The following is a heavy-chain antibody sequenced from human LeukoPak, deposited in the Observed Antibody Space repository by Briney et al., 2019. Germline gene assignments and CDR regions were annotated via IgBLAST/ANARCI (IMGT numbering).Heavy chain of an antibody. V-gene: IGHV1-8*01. CDR2: MNPNNGNT. CDR1: GFTFTSYD. CDR3: VRDGEGVAISVNYWFDP. J-gene: IGHJ5*02. D-gene: IGHD3-10*01. Sequence: ASVKVSCKASGFTFTSYDINWVRQAAGQGLEWMGWMNPNNGNTGYAQKFQGRVTMTRDTTISTAYMELRSLRSEDTAVYYCVRDGEGVAISVNYWFDPWGQGTLVTVSS.